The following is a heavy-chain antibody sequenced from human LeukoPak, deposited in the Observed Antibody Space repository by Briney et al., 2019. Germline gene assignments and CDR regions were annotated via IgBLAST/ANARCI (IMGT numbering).Heavy chain of an antibody. V-gene: IGHV4-39*01. CDR2: IYYSGST. J-gene: IGHJ4*02. CDR3: ARQGYSSSSGFDY. Sequence: SETLSLTCTVSGGSISSSSYYWGWIRQPPGKGLEWIGSIYYSGSTCYNPSLKSRVTISVDTSKNQFSLKLSSVTAADTAVYYCARQGYSSSSGFDYWGQGTLVTVSS. D-gene: IGHD6-6*01. CDR1: GGSISSSSYY.